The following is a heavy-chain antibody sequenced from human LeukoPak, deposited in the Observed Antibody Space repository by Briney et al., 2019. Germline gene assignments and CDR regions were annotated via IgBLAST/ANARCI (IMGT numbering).Heavy chain of an antibody. D-gene: IGHD3-3*01. CDR2: INHSGST. Sequence: PSETLSLTGAVYGGSFSGYYWSWIRQPPGKGLEWIGEINHSGSTNYNPSLKSRVTISVDTSKNQFSLKLSSVTAADTAVYYCARGHYDFWSGPFDYWGQGTLVTVSS. CDR1: GGSFSGYY. CDR3: ARGHYDFWSGPFDY. J-gene: IGHJ4*02. V-gene: IGHV4-34*01.